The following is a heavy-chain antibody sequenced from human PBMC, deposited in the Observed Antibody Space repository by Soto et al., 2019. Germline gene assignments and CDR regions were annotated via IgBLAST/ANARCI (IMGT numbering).Heavy chain of an antibody. CDR1: GFTFSNNG. V-gene: IGHV3-33*01. CDR3: GRGVDYRDYAIDY. J-gene: IGHJ4*02. D-gene: IGHD4-17*01. CDR2: IRYDGSNE. Sequence: QVQLVESGGGVVQPGRSLRLYCAAYGFTFSNNGMHWVCQAPGKGLEWVAVIRYDGSNEYFADSVKGRFTISRDNSKNTLFLQMDSQRSEDTSVYYCGRGVDYRDYAIDYWGQGTLVTVSS.